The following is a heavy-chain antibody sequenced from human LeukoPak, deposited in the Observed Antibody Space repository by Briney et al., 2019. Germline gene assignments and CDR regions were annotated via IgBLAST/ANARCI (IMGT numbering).Heavy chain of an antibody. CDR1: GYTFTGYY. CDR2: INPSSGGT. CDR3: ARDTLHYDFWSGYYGVGFDY. D-gene: IGHD3-3*01. V-gene: IGHV1-2*02. J-gene: IGHJ4*02. Sequence: ASVKVSCKASGYTFTGYYMHWVRQAPGQGLEWMGWINPSSGGTNYAQKFQGRVTMTRDTSISTAYMELSRLRSDDTAVYYCARDTLHYDFWSGYYGVGFDYWGQGTLVTVSS.